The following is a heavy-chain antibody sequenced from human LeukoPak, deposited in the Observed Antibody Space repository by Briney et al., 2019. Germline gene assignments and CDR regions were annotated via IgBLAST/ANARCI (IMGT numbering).Heavy chain of an antibody. J-gene: IGHJ4*02. CDR1: GGSISSSSYY. V-gene: IGHV4-39*07. CDR3: ARVQESQIDYYFDY. D-gene: IGHD3-9*01. CDR2: IYYSGST. Sequence: PSETLSLTCTVSGGSISSSSYYWGWIRQPPGKGLEWIGSIYYSGSTNYNPSLKSRVTISVDTSKNQFSLKLSSVTAADTAVYYCARVQESQIDYYFDYWGQGTLVTVSS.